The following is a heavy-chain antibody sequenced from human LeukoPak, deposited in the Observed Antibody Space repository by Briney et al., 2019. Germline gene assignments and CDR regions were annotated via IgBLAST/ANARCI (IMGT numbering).Heavy chain of an antibody. D-gene: IGHD5-24*01. Sequence: ASVKVSCKASGYTFTSYHMHWVRQAPGQGLEWMGIINPSGGSTSYAQKFQGRVTMTRDMSTSTVYMELSSLRSEDTAVYYCARALEMATMSQYYFDYWGQGTLVTVSS. J-gene: IGHJ4*02. CDR3: ARALEMATMSQYYFDY. CDR1: GYTFTSYH. V-gene: IGHV1-46*01. CDR2: INPSGGST.